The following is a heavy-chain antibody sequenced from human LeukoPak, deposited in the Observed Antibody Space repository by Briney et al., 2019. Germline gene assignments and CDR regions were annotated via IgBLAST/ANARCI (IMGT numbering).Heavy chain of an antibody. J-gene: IGHJ3*02. CDR3: AXXXXSXWYRDAFDI. V-gene: IGHV3-11*04. D-gene: IGHD6-13*01. Sequence: PGGSLRLSCAASGFTFSDYYMSWIRQAPGKGLEWVSYISSSGSTIYYADSVKGRFTISRDNAKNSLYLQMNSLRAEDTAVYYXAXXXXSXWYRDAFDIWGQGTMVTVSS. CDR1: GFTFSDYY. CDR2: ISSSGSTI.